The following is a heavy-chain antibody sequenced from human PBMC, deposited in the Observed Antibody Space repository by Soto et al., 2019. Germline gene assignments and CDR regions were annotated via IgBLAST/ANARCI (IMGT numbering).Heavy chain of an antibody. CDR1: GFTFSSYW. J-gene: IGHJ4*02. CDR3: AREGY. V-gene: IGHV3-7*01. Sequence: EVQLVESGGGLVQPGGSLRLSCAASGFTFSSYWMSWVRQAPGKGLEWVANINQDGSEKYYVDSVKGRFTISRDAKNSLFLQMNSLRAEDTAVYYCAREGYWGQGTLVTFSS. CDR2: INQDGSEK.